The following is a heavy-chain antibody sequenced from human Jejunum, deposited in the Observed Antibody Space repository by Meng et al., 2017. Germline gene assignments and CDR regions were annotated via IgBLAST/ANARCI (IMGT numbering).Heavy chain of an antibody. CDR1: NGSITNHY. V-gene: IGHV4-59*11. J-gene: IGHJ6*02. CDR2: IYYTGGT. CDR3: ARVRSSGWSRYYYGLDV. D-gene: IGHD6-19*01. Sequence: SETLSLTCTVSNGSITNHYWSWIRQPPGKGLQWIGYIYYTGGTNHNPSLKSRVTISIDTTKSQFSLRLNSVTAADTAIYYCARVRSSGWSRYYYGLDVWGQGTTVTVSS.